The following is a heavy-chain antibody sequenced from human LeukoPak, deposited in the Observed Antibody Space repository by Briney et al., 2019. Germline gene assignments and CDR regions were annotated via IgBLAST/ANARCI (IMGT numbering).Heavy chain of an antibody. Sequence: PSETLSLTCAVYGGSFSGYYWSWIRQPPGKGLEWIGEINHSGSTNYNPSLKSRVTISVDTSKNQFSLKLSSVTAADTAVYYCARGLAPMIVVDYGIWGQGTLVTVSS. D-gene: IGHD3-22*01. V-gene: IGHV4-34*01. CDR1: GGSFSGYY. CDR3: ARGLAPMIVVDYGI. J-gene: IGHJ4*02. CDR2: INHSGST.